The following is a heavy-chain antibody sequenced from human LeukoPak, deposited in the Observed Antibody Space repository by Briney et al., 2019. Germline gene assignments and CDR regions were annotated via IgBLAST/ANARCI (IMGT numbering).Heavy chain of an antibody. CDR3: ARVSPEGPLRYVDWLSPPYFQH. D-gene: IGHD3-9*01. Sequence: GGSLRLSCAASGFTFSSYWMSWVRQAPGKGLEWVANIKQDGSEKYYVDSVTGRFTISRDNAKKSLYLQMNSLRAEDTAVYYCARVSPEGPLRYVDWLSPPYFQHWGQGTLVTVSS. J-gene: IGHJ1*01. CDR2: IKQDGSEK. CDR1: GFTFSSYW. V-gene: IGHV3-7*01.